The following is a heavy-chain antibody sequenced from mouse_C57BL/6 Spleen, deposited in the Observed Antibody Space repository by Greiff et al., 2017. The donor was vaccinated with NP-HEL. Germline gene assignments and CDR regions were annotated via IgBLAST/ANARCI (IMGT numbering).Heavy chain of an antibody. V-gene: IGHV1-4*01. CDR3: ARSYDYDAWFAY. CDR2: INPSSGYT. CDR1: GYTFTSYT. J-gene: IGHJ3*01. Sequence: QVQLQQSGAELARPGASVKMSCKASGYTFTSYTMHWVKQRPGQGLEWIGYINPSSGYTKYNQKFKDKATLTADKSSSTAYMQLSSLTSEDSAVYYCARSYDYDAWFAYWGQGTLVTVSA. D-gene: IGHD2-4*01.